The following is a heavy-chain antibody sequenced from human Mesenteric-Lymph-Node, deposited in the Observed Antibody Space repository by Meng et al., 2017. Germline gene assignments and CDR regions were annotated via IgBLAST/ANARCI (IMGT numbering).Heavy chain of an antibody. CDR1: GYTFTSYY. Sequence: ASVKVSCKASGYTFTSYYMHWVRQAPGQGLEWMGIINPSGGSTSYAQKFQGRVTMTRDTSISTAYMELSRLRSDDTAVYYCARDDIPRTTLFLGDTPSNFDHWGQGALVTVSS. V-gene: IGHV1-46*01. CDR2: INPSGGST. CDR3: ARDDIPRTTLFLGDTPSNFDH. D-gene: IGHD1-1*01. J-gene: IGHJ4*02.